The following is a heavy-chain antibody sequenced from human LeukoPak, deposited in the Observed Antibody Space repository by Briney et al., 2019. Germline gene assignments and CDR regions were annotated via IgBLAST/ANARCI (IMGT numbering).Heavy chain of an antibody. CDR2: IYYSGST. CDR3: ARADSGSYL. Sequence: LRLSCAASGFTFSSYAMHWVRQPPGKGLEWIGSIYYSGSTYYNPSLKSRVTISVDTSMNQFSLKLSSVTAADTAVYYCARADSGSYLWGQGTLVTVSS. V-gene: IGHV4-39*07. J-gene: IGHJ5*02. CDR1: GFTFSSYA. D-gene: IGHD1-26*01.